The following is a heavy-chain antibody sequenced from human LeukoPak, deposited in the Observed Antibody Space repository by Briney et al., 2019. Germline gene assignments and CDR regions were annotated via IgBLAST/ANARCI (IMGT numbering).Heavy chain of an antibody. J-gene: IGHJ6*02. CDR2: ISSGGSAR. D-gene: IGHD3-16*01. CDR1: GFTFSDYY. CDR3: ARGGGLDV. V-gene: IGHV3-11*01. Sequence: PGGSLRLSCAASGFTFSDYYMSWLRQAPGKGLQWVSHISSGGSARYYADSVKGRFTISRDNAKNSLYLQMSNLRAEDTAVYFCARGGGLDVWGQGATVTVSS.